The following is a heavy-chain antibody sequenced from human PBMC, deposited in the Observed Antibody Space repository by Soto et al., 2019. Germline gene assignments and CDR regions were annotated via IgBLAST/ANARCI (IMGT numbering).Heavy chain of an antibody. V-gene: IGHV1-2*02. CDR2: INPNSGGT. CDR1: GSTFTGYY. Sequence: ASVKVSCKASGSTFTGYYMHWVRQAPGQGLEWMGWINPNSGGTNYAQKFQGRVTMTRDTSISAAYMELSRLISDDTAVYYWAREVIAARPDPRRYYYYGMDVWGQGTAVTVAS. D-gene: IGHD6-6*01. J-gene: IGHJ6*01. CDR3: AREVIAARPDPRRYYYYGMDV.